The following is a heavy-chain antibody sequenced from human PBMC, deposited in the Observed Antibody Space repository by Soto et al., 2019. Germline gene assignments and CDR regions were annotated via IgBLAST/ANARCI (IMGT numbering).Heavy chain of an antibody. CDR3: ARHDYDFWSGYYYYMDV. CDR1: GFTFSSYW. CDR2: IKQDGSEK. D-gene: IGHD3-3*01. V-gene: IGHV3-7*01. J-gene: IGHJ6*03. Sequence: GGSLRLSCAASGFTFSSYWMSWVRQAPGKGLEWVANIKQDGSEKYYVDSVKGRFTISRDNAKNSLYLQMNSLRAEDTAVYYCARHDYDFWSGYYYYMDVWGKGTTVTVSS.